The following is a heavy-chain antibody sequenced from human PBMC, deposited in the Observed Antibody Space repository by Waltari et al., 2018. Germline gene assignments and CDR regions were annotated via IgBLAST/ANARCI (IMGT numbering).Heavy chain of an antibody. J-gene: IGHJ6*03. CDR1: GYTFTSYY. D-gene: IGHD3-3*01. CDR2: INPSGGST. V-gene: IGHV1-46*03. CDR3: ARDGGPRGLEWLSPAYYYYYYMDV. Sequence: QVQLVQSGAEVKKPGASVKVSCKASGYTFTSYYMHWVRQAPGQGLEWMGIINPSGGSTSYAQKFQGRVTMTRDTATSTVYMELSSLGSEDTAVYYCARDGGPRGLEWLSPAYYYYYYMDVWGKGTTVTVSS.